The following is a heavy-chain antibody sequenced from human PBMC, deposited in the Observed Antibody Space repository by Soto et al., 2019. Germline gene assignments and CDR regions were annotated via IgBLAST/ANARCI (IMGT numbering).Heavy chain of an antibody. CDR3: AKDSWPEDYYDSSGYLD. D-gene: IGHD3-22*01. J-gene: IGHJ4*02. V-gene: IGHV3-23*01. CDR2: ISGSGGST. Sequence: EVQLLESGGGLVQPGGSLRLSCAASGFTFSSYAMSWVRQAPGKGLEWVSAISGSGGSTYYADSVKGRFTISRDNSKNTLYLQMNSLRAEDTAVYYCAKDSWPEDYYDSSGYLDWGQGTLVTVSS. CDR1: GFTFSSYA.